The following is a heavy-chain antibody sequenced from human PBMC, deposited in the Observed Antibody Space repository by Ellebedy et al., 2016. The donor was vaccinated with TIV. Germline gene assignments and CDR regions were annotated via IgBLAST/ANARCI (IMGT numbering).Heavy chain of an antibody. V-gene: IGHV1-2*04. Sequence: ASVKVSCKASGYTFTSYDINWVRQAPGQGLEWMGWINPNSGGTNYAQKFQGWVTMTRDTSISTAYMELSSLRSEDTAVYYCATDTGPYNLGAFDIWGQGTMVTVSS. D-gene: IGHD5-18*01. CDR3: ATDTGPYNLGAFDI. CDR1: GYTFTSYD. J-gene: IGHJ3*02. CDR2: INPNSGGT.